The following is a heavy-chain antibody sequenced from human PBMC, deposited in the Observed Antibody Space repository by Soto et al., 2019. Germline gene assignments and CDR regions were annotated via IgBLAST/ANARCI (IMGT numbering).Heavy chain of an antibody. Sequence: GGSLRLSCAASGFTFRSYWMSWVRQAPGKGLEWVTNIKQDGSEKYYVDSVKGRFTFSRDNAKNSLYLQMNSLRTEDSAVYYWARDPHLADCSSTSCSFYYFDYCGQGTLFTVSS. J-gene: IGHJ4*02. D-gene: IGHD2-2*01. V-gene: IGHV3-7*01. CDR1: GFTFRSYW. CDR3: ARDPHLADCSSTSCSFYYFDY. CDR2: IKQDGSEK.